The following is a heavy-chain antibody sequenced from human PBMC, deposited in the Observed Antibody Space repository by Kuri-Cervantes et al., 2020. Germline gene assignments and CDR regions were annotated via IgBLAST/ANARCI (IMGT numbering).Heavy chain of an antibody. CDR3: ARAVGMATTLDY. J-gene: IGHJ4*02. CDR1: GGSFSGYY. Sequence: SETLSLTCAVYGGSFSGYYWSWIRQPPGKGLEWIGEINHSGSTNYNPSLKSRVTISVDTSKNQFSLKLSSVTAADTAAYYCARAVGMATTLDYWGQGTLVTVSS. V-gene: IGHV4-34*01. D-gene: IGHD5-12*01. CDR2: INHSGST.